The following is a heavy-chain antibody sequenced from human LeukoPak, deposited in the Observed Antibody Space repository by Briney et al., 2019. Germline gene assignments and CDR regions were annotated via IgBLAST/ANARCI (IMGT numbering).Heavy chain of an antibody. Sequence: ASVKVSCKASGYTFTSYGISWVRQAPGQGLEWMGWISAYNGNTNYAQKIQGRVTMTKDTSTSTAYMELRSLRSDDTAVYYCARESLYGSGSYSNFDYWGQGTLVTVSS. J-gene: IGHJ4*02. CDR3: ARESLYGSGSYSNFDY. CDR1: GYTFTSYG. D-gene: IGHD3-10*01. CDR2: ISAYNGNT. V-gene: IGHV1-18*01.